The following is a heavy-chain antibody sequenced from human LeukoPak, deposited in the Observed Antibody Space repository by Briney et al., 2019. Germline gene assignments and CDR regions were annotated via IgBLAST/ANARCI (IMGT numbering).Heavy chain of an antibody. J-gene: IGHJ4*02. D-gene: IGHD5-18*01. CDR3: ARVIRGYSHFDY. CDR2: IYSGGST. Sequence: PGGSLRLSCAASGFTVSSNYMSWVRQAPGKGLEWVSVIYSGGSTYYADSVKGRFTISRDNSKNTLYLQMNSLRAEDTAVYYCARVIRGYSHFDYWGQGTLVTVSS. CDR1: GFTVSSNY. V-gene: IGHV3-53*01.